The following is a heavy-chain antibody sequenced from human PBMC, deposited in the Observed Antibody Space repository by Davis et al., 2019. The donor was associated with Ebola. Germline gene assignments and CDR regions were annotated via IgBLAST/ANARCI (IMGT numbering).Heavy chain of an antibody. CDR2: ISYDESNK. Sequence: GESLKISCAASGFTFSSYGMHWVRQAPGKGLEWVAVISYDESNKYYADSVKGRFTISRDNSKNTLYLQMNSLRGEDTAVYYCARSGLSFGVVKYHYGMDAWGKGTTVTVSS. J-gene: IGHJ6*04. CDR3: ARSGLSFGVVKYHYGMDA. CDR1: GFTFSSYG. D-gene: IGHD3-3*01. V-gene: IGHV3-30*03.